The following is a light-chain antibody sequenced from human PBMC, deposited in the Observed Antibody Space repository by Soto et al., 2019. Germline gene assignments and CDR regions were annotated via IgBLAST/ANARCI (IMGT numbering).Light chain of an antibody. J-gene: IGKJ1*01. V-gene: IGKV1-5*01. CDR1: QSISYR. Sequence: DIQMTQSPYSLFASVGDRVTITCRASQSISYRLAWYQQKEGNPPRXXISDASQLESGVPPRFSGSGYGTEFNLTISSLQTDDFALYYCHQRQSWPRTFGQGTKVDIK. CDR2: DAS. CDR3: HQRQSWPRT.